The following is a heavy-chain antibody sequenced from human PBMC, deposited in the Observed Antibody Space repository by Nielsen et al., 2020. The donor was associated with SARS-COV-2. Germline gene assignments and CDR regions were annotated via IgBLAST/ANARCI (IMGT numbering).Heavy chain of an antibody. V-gene: IGHV3-7*03. J-gene: IGHJ6*02. CDR3: ARGGEYSSGWFTSYYGMDV. D-gene: IGHD6-19*01. CDR2: IKQDGSEK. CDR1: GFTFSSYW. Sequence: GESPKISCAASGFTFSSYWMSWVRQAPGKGLEWVANIKQDGSEKYYVDSVKGRFTISRDNAKNSLYLQMNRLRAEDTAVYYCARGGEYSSGWFTSYYGMDVWGQGTTVTVSS.